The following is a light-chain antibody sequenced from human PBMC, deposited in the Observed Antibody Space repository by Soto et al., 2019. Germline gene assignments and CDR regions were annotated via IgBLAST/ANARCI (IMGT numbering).Light chain of an antibody. J-gene: IGKJ1*01. CDR1: QSVSSN. Sequence: EIVMTQSPATLSVSPGERATLSCRASQSVSSNLAWYQQKPGQAPRLLIYGASTRATGIPARFSGSGSETEFTLTISSLQSGDFAVYYCQQYNNWPRTFGQGTKV. V-gene: IGKV3-15*01. CDR2: GAS. CDR3: QQYNNWPRT.